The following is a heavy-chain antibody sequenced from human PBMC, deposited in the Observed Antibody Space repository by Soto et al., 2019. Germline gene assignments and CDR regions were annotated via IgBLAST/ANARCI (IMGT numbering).Heavy chain of an antibody. CDR1: GGTFSSYA. V-gene: IGHV1-69*13. CDR3: ARGRIAVAGTYGMDV. J-gene: IGHJ6*02. D-gene: IGHD6-19*01. CDR2: IIPIFGTA. Sequence: SVKVSCKASGGTFSSYAISWVRQAPGQGLEWMGGIIPIFGTANYAQKFQGRVTITADESTSTAYMELSSLRSEDTAVYYCARGRIAVAGTYGMDVWGQGTTVTVSS.